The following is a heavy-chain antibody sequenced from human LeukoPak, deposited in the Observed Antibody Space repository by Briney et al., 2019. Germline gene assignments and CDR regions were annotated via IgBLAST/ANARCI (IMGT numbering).Heavy chain of an antibody. D-gene: IGHD5-24*01. J-gene: IGHJ5*02. CDR3: AREQDGYNL. V-gene: IGHV3-74*01. Sequence: GGSLRLSCAASEFTFSAYWMHWVRQAPGKGLVWVSRIRGDGSMTNYADSVKGRFTISRDNAKNTLYLQMNSLRAEDTAVYYCAREQDGYNLWGQGTLVTVSS. CDR1: EFTFSAYW. CDR2: IRGDGSMT.